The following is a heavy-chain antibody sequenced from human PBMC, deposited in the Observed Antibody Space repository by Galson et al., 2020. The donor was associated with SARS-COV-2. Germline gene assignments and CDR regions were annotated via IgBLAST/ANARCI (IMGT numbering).Heavy chain of an antibody. V-gene: IGHV4-39*07. CDR3: ARVLTTSPTEYTWFDP. J-gene: IGHJ5*02. CDR1: GGSFSIGSDY. D-gene: IGHD4-17*01. Sequence: SETLSLTCTVSGGSFSIGSDYWGWIRQPPGKGLEWLGTIYYTWNTYYNLSLKSRVTMSVDTSKNQFSLKLSSVTAADSAVYYCARVLTTSPTEYTWFDPWGQGILVTVSS. CDR2: IYYTWNT.